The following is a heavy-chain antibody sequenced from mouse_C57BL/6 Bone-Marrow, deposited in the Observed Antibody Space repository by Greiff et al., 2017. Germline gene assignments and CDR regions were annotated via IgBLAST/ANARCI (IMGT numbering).Heavy chain of an antibody. CDR1: GYTFTDYY. J-gene: IGHJ3*01. Sequence: QVQLQQSGAELVRPGASVKLSCKASGYTFTDYYINWVKQRPGQGLEWIARIYPGSGNTYYNEKFKGKATLTAEKSSSTAYMQLSSLQSEDSAVYFCARRRFSWFAYWGQGTLVTV. CDR2: IYPGSGNT. CDR3: ARRRFSWFAY. V-gene: IGHV1-76*01.